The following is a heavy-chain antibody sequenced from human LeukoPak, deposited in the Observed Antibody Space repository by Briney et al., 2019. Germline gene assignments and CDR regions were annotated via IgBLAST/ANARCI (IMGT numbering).Heavy chain of an antibody. D-gene: IGHD3-10*01. CDR3: TLDDAGLAPEY. CDR2: IESKTDGGAT. CDR1: GFTFGNAW. Sequence: GGSLRFSGAASGFTFGNAWMSWVRQAPGKGLEWVGRIESKTDGGATDYAAPVKGRFTISRDDSKNTLYLQMSSLKTEDTAVYYCTLDDAGLAPEYWGQGTLVTVSS. J-gene: IGHJ4*02. V-gene: IGHV3-15*04.